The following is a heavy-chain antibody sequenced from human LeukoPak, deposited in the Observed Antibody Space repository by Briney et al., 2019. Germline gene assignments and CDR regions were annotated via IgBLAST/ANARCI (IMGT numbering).Heavy chain of an antibody. CDR1: GGSTSAYY. V-gene: IGHV4-4*09. Sequence: SETLSLTCTVSGGSTSAYYWSWIRQPPGKGLEWIGYIYTSGSTNYNPSLKSRVTISVDTSKNQFSLKLSSVTAADTAVYYCARGVITFGGVIVYFDYWGQGTLVTVSS. CDR3: ARGVITFGGVIVYFDY. D-gene: IGHD3-16*02. CDR2: IYTSGST. J-gene: IGHJ4*02.